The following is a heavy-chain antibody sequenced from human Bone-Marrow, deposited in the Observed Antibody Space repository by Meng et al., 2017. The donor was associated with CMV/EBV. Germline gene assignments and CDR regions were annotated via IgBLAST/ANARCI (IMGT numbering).Heavy chain of an antibody. CDR1: GYSFTSYW. CDR2: IYPGDSDT. Sequence: KVSCKGSGYSFTSYWIGWVRQMPGKGLEWMGIIYPGDSDTRYSPSFQGQVTISADKSISTAYLQWSSLKAPDTAMYYCARLGAAGRLSYYEYGMDVWGQGTTVTVSS. V-gene: IGHV5-51*01. J-gene: IGHJ6*02. D-gene: IGHD6-13*01. CDR3: ARLGAAGRLSYYEYGMDV.